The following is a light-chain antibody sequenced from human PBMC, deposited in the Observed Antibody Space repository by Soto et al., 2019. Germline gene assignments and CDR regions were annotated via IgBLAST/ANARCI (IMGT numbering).Light chain of an antibody. Sequence: QSALTQPASVSGSPGQSITISCTGTSCDVGGYNYVSWYQQHPGKAPKLMIYEVSNRPSGVSNRFSGSKSGNTASLTISGLQAADEADYYCRSYRSIPILVFGGGTNLTVL. CDR1: SCDVGGYNY. J-gene: IGLJ2*01. CDR3: RSYRSIPILV. CDR2: EVS. V-gene: IGLV2-14*01.